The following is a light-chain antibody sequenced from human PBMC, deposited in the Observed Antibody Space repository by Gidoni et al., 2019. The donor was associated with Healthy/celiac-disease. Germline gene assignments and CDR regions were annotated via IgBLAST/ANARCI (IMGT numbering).Light chain of an antibody. J-gene: IGKJ1*01. CDR3: QQRSNWPRT. CDR2: DAS. Sequence: EIVLPQSPATLSLSPGERATHSCRSSQSVSSYLAWYQQKPGQAPRLLIDDASNRAHVNPARFSGSGSGTDFTLTISSLEPEDFAVYYCQQRSNWPRTFXQXTKVEIK. V-gene: IGKV3-11*01. CDR1: QSVSSY.